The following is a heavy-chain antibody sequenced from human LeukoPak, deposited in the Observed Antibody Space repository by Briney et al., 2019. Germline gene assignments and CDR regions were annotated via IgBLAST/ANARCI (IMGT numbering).Heavy chain of an antibody. CDR2: ISGSGGGT. Sequence: GGSLRLSCAASGFTFSTYAMSWVRQAAGKGLEWVSLISGSGGGTYYADSVKGRFTISRDNAKNSLYLQMNSLKAEDTAVYYCARAQVDYYDSSGYKMHFDYWGQGTLVTVSS. V-gene: IGHV3-23*01. D-gene: IGHD3-22*01. J-gene: IGHJ4*02. CDR1: GFTFSTYA. CDR3: ARAQVDYYDSSGYKMHFDY.